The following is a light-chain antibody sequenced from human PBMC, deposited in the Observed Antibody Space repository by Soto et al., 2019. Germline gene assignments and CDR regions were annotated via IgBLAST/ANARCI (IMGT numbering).Light chain of an antibody. CDR1: QSVRTY. V-gene: IGKV3-11*01. Sequence: EIVLTQSPVTLSLSPGERATLSCRASQSVRTYLAWYQVKPGQAPRLLIYDASRRASGVPARFSGSGAGTDFTVTNSSVEPEDFAHDYFQQRSSCPPSPVGQGTRLEIK. J-gene: IGKJ5*01. CDR3: QQRSSCPPSP. CDR2: DAS.